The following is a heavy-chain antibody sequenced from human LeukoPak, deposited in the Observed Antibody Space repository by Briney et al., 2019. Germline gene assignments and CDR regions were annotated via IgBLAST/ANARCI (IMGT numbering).Heavy chain of an antibody. J-gene: IGHJ6*02. Sequence: GGSLRLSCAASGFTFSSYAMSWVRQAPGKGLEWVSAISGSGGSTYYADSVKGRFTISRDNSKNTLYLQMNSLRAEDTAVYYCAKVRIDYYYYYGMDVWGQGTTVTVSS. CDR1: GFTFSSYA. CDR3: AKVRIDYYYYYGMDV. V-gene: IGHV3-23*01. D-gene: IGHD2-15*01. CDR2: ISGSGGST.